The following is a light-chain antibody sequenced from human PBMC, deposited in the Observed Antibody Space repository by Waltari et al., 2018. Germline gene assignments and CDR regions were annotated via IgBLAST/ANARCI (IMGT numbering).Light chain of an antibody. CDR2: YAS. V-gene: IGKV1-33*01. J-gene: IGKJ5*01. CDR3: QQYNTVPIT. CDR1: QNIHNY. Sequence: TCQASQNIHNYLSWYQQKSWKAHKLLIYYASTLETGVPSRFGGSGSGTDFTLTISSLQPEDVATYYCQQYNTVPITFGQGTRLQIK.